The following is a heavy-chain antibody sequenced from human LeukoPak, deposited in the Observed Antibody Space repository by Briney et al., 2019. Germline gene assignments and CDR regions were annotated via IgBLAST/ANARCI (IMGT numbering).Heavy chain of an antibody. CDR1: GFSFRTSA. D-gene: IGHD3-22*01. CDR3: AGDGYHSTGYVDY. Sequence: GGSLRLSCAASGFSFRTSAMSWVRQAPGKGLQWVSVIYAGGSGTTYYADSVKGRFTISRDNSKNTLYLQMNSLRAEDTALYYCAGDGYHSTGYVDYWGQGTLVTVSS. V-gene: IGHV3-23*03. J-gene: IGHJ4*02. CDR2: IYAGGSGTT.